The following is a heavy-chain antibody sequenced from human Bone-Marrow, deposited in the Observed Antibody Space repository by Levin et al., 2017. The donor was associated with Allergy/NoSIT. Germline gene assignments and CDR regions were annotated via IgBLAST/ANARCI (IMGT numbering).Heavy chain of an antibody. CDR2: ISTDGSST. D-gene: IGHD4-17*01. V-gene: IGHV3-74*01. J-gene: IGHJ4*02. Sequence: GGSLRLSCAASGFTFSSYWMHWVRQAPGKGLVWVSRISTDGSSTTYADSVKGRFTISRDNAKNTLYLQMNSLRAEDTAVYYCVTYGNLPNARDFGYWGQGTLVTVSS. CDR1: GFTFSSYW. CDR3: VTYGNLPNARDFGY.